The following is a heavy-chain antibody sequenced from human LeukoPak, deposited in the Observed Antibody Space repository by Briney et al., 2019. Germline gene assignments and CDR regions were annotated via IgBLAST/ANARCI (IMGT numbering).Heavy chain of an antibody. CDR2: IRSSSSYI. D-gene: IGHD3-22*01. V-gene: IGHV3-21*01. J-gene: IGHJ4*02. CDR3: ARDRYYDGPGFDY. Sequence: PGGSLRLSCAASGFTFSSYSRNWVRQAPGKGLEWVSSIRSSSSYIYYADSVNGRFTISIDKAKNSRYLQINILRAEDTAVYYCARDRYYDGPGFDYWGQGTLVTVSS. CDR1: GFTFSSYS.